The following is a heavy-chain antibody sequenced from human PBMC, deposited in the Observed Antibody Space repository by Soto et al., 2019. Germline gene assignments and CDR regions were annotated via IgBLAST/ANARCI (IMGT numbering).Heavy chain of an antibody. Sequence: QVQLQQWGAGLLKPSETLSLTCAVYGGSFSGYYWSWIRQPPGKGLEWIGEINHSGSTNYNPSLKRRVTISVDTSKNQFSLKLSSVTAADTAVYYCARGRVRNGVELTSFDYWGQGTLVTVSS. V-gene: IGHV4-34*01. CDR3: ARGRVRNGVELTSFDY. CDR2: INHSGST. CDR1: GGSFSGYY. J-gene: IGHJ4*02. D-gene: IGHD2-8*01.